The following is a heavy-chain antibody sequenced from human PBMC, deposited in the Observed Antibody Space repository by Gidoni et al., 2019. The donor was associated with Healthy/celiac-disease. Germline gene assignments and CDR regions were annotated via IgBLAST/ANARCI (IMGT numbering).Heavy chain of an antibody. J-gene: IGHJ2*01. CDR2: IWYDGSNK. CDR1: GFTFSSYG. V-gene: IGHV3-33*01. Sequence: QVQLVESGGGVVQPGRSLRLSCAASGFTFSSYGMHWVRQAPGKGLEWVAVIWYDGSNKYYADSVKGRFTISRDNSKNTLYLQMNSLRAEDTAVYYCARESLEMATIRVDWYFDLWGRGTLVTVSS. CDR3: ARESLEMATIRVDWYFDL. D-gene: IGHD5-12*01.